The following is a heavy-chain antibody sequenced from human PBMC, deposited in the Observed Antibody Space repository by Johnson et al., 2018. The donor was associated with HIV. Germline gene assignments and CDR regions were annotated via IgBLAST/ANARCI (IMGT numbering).Heavy chain of an antibody. Sequence: QVQLVESGGGVVQPGGSLRLSCAASGFTFSSYGMHWVRQAPGKGLEWVAFIRYDGSNKYYADSVKGRFPISRDNSKNTLYLQMDSLRAEDTAVYYCAKEPWHSSLSLIGLFVFDIRGQGTMVTVSS. CDR2: IRYDGSNK. CDR3: AKEPWHSSLSLIGLFVFDI. V-gene: IGHV3-30*02. CDR1: GFTFSSYG. D-gene: IGHD6-19*01. J-gene: IGHJ3*02.